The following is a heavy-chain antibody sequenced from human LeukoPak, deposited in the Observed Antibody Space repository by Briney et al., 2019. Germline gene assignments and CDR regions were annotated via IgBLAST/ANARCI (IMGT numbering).Heavy chain of an antibody. Sequence: GASVKVSCKASGGTLSSYGISWVRQAPGQGLEWMGGIIPIFGTANYAQKFQGRVTITTDESTSTAYMELSSLRSEDTAVYYCARDNRGEYDFWSGYLNWFDPWGQGTLVTVSS. CDR3: ARDNRGEYDFWSGYLNWFDP. V-gene: IGHV1-69*05. CDR2: IIPIFGTA. CDR1: GGTLSSYG. J-gene: IGHJ5*02. D-gene: IGHD3-3*01.